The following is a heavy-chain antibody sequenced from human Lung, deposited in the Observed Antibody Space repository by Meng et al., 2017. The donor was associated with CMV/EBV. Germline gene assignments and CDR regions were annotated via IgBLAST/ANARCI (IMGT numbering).Heavy chain of an antibody. CDR2: INHSGST. Sequence: SETXSLXXAVYGGSFSGYYWSWIRQPPGKGLEWIGEINHSGSTNYNPSLKSRVTISVDTSKNQFSLKLSSVTAADTAVYYCARGGFTYDFWSGYDFDYWGQGTLVXVSS. CDR1: GGSFSGYY. J-gene: IGHJ4*02. D-gene: IGHD3-3*01. V-gene: IGHV4-34*01. CDR3: ARGGFTYDFWSGYDFDY.